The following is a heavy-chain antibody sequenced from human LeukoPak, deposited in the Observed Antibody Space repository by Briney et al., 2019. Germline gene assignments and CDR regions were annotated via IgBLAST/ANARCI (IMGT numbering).Heavy chain of an antibody. CDR1: GYTLTGYY. Sequence: ASVTVSCKASGYTLTGYYMHWVRQAPGQGLEWMGWINPNNGGTNYAQKFQGRVTMIRDTSISTAYMDLSRLKSDDTAVYYCAREGYGGGQDFDVWGQGTMVTVSS. D-gene: IGHD1-26*01. CDR2: INPNNGGT. J-gene: IGHJ3*01. CDR3: AREGYGGGQDFDV. V-gene: IGHV1-2*02.